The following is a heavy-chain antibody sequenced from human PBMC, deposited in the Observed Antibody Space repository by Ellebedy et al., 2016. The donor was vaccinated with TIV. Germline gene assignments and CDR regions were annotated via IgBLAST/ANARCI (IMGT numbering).Heavy chain of an antibody. CDR1: GFTFSNYA. J-gene: IGHJ4*02. Sequence: GESLKISCAASGFTFSNYAMHWVRQAPGKGLEWVALISYHGSYKFYADSVKGRFTISRDTSKNTVYLQMDSLRVEDTAVYYCARDRHSGSYYGYFDYWGQGTLVTVSS. V-gene: IGHV3-30*04. CDR2: ISYHGSYK. D-gene: IGHD1-26*01. CDR3: ARDRHSGSYYGYFDY.